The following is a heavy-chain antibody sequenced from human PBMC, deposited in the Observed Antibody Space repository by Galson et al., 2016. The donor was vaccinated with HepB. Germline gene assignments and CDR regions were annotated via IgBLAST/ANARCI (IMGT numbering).Heavy chain of an antibody. CDR1: GFTFSSYA. Sequence: SLRLSCAASGFTFSSYAMTWVRQPPGKGLEWVSTIGGSGGRTDYADPVKGRFTNSRDNSKSTLYMQMNGLRAEDTAVYYCAKDRTYALWSGYYILLGVWGQGTLVTVSS. J-gene: IGHJ4*02. D-gene: IGHD3-3*01. CDR2: IGGSGGRT. CDR3: AKDRTYALWSGYYILLGV. V-gene: IGHV3-23*01.